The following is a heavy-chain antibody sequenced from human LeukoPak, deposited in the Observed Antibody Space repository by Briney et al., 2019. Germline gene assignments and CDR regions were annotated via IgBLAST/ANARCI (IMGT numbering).Heavy chain of an antibody. CDR3: AKRAKSYYDSSGYHFDY. V-gene: IGHV3-33*06. J-gene: IGHJ4*02. Sequence: GRSLRLSCAASGFTFSSYGMHWVRQAPGKGLEWVAVIWYDGSNKYYADSVKGRFTISRDNSKNTLYLQMNSLRAEDTAVYYCAKRAKSYYDSSGYHFDYWGQGTLVTVSS. D-gene: IGHD3-22*01. CDR2: IWYDGSNK. CDR1: GFTFSSYG.